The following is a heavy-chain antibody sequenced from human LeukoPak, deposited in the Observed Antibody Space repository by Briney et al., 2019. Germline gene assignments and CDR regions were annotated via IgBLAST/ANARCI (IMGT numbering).Heavy chain of an antibody. V-gene: IGHV1-2*02. D-gene: IGHD3-22*01. CDR1: GYTFTGYY. CDR2: INPNSGGT. J-gene: IGHJ4*02. Sequence: GASVTVSCKASGYTFTGYYMHWVRQAPGQGLEWMGWINPNSGGTNYAQKFQGRVTMTRDTSISTAYMELSRLRSDDTAVYYCARDHPSDDSSGYYGYDYWGQGTLVTVSS. CDR3: ARDHPSDDSSGYYGYDY.